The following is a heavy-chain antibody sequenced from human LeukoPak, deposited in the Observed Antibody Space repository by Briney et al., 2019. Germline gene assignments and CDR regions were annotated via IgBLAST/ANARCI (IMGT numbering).Heavy chain of an antibody. J-gene: IGHJ6*02. CDR2: IYYSGST. Sequence: SETLSLTCTVSGGSISSYYWSWIRQPPGKGLEWIGYIYYSGSTNYNPSLKNRVTVSVDTSKNQFSLKLSSVTAADTAVYYCARDSARYYGSGSYRPYYYYGMDVWGQGTTVTVSS. V-gene: IGHV4-59*01. CDR1: GGSISSYY. D-gene: IGHD3-10*01. CDR3: ARDSARYYGSGSYRPYYYYGMDV.